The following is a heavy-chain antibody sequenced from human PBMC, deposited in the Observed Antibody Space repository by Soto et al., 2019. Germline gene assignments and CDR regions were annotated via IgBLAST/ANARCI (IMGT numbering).Heavy chain of an antibody. CDR1: GFTFSDYY. Sequence: GGSLRLSCAASGFTFSDYYMSWIRQAPGKGLEWVSYISSSGSTIYYADSVKGRFTISRDNAKNSLYLQMNSLRAEDTAVYYCGRVLIRTYFDYWGQGTLVTVSS. V-gene: IGHV3-11*01. CDR3: GRVLIRTYFDY. CDR2: ISSSGSTI. J-gene: IGHJ4*02.